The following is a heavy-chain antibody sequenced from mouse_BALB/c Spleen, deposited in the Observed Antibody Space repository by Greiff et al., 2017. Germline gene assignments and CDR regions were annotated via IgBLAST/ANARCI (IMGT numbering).Heavy chain of an antibody. J-gene: IGHJ3*01. Sequence: VQLQQSGAELMKPGASVKISCKATGYTFSSYWIEWVKQRPGHGLEWIGEILPGSGSTNYNEKFKGKATFTADTSSNTAYMQLSSLTSEDSAVYYCAPYDYNDFFDYWGQGTLVTVSA. V-gene: IGHV1-9*01. CDR1: GYTFSSYW. D-gene: IGHD2-4*01. CDR3: APYDYNDFFDY. CDR2: ILPGSGST.